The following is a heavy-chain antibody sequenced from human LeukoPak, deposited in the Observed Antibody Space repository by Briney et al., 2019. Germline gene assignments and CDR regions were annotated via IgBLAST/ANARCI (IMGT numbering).Heavy chain of an antibody. CDR2: ITGSGGST. Sequence: GGSLRLSCAASGFTFSSYAMSWVRQAPGKGLEWVSAITGSGGSTYYADSVKGRFTISRDNSKNTLYLQMNSLRAEDTAVYYCARGGDFWSGYSRGYYMDVWGKGTTVTVSS. CDR3: ARGGDFWSGYSRGYYMDV. V-gene: IGHV3-23*01. CDR1: GFTFSSYA. D-gene: IGHD3-3*01. J-gene: IGHJ6*03.